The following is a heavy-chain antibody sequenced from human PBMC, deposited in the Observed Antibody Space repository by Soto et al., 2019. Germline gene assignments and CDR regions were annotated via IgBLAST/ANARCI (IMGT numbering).Heavy chain of an antibody. D-gene: IGHD2-15*01. V-gene: IGHV4-34*01. CDR2: INHGGDT. Sequence: QLQLQQWGAGLLKPSETLSLTCAVYGGSFSGYYWSWIRQPPGKGLEWIGKINHGGDTNYNPSLMSRVTILADTSKNHCSLQLSSVVAAAEAVYYCARGYCSCGTCYSHSLYYYYYMDVWGKGTTVTVSS. CDR3: ARGYCSCGTCYSHSLYYYYYMDV. J-gene: IGHJ6*03. CDR1: GGSFSGYY.